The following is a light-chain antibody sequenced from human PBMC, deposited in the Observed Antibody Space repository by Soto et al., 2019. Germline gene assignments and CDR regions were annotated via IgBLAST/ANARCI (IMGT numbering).Light chain of an antibody. CDR3: QQYGSSPRT. CDR2: GVS. Sequence: EIVLTQSPGTLSLSPGERATLSCRASQSVSSSYLAWYQQKPGQAPRLLIYGVSNRATGIPDRFSGSGSGTDFTLTISRLEPEDVAVYYCQQYGSSPRTFGQGTKVEIK. CDR1: QSVSSSY. J-gene: IGKJ1*01. V-gene: IGKV3-20*01.